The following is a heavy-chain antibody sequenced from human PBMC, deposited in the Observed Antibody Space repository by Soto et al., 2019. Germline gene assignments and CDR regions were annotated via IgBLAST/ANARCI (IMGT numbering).Heavy chain of an antibody. CDR1: GGSISSYY. V-gene: IGHV4-59*01. Sequence: ETLSLTCTVSGGSISSYYWSWIRQPPGKGLEWIGYIYYSGSTNYNPSLKSRVTISVDTSKNQFSLKLSSVTAADTAVYYCAGEEVLESSGCPSRGGFDPWAQESLAPFS. CDR3: AGEEVLESSGCPSRGGFDP. D-gene: IGHD3-22*01. CDR2: IYYSGST. J-gene: IGHJ5*02.